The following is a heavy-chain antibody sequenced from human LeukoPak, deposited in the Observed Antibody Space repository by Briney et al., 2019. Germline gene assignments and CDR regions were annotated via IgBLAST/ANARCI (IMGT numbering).Heavy chain of an antibody. CDR1: GGSFSGHQ. J-gene: IGHJ4*02. CDR2: INPSGRI. Sequence: SETLSLTCAVYGGSFSGHQWSWIRQSPGKGLEWIGEINPSGRINYNPSLKSRVTISLDTSKNQFSLKLSSVTAADTAVYYCARDGGMTTVTTDFDYWGQGTLVTVSS. CDR3: ARDGGMTTVTTDFDY. D-gene: IGHD4-17*01. V-gene: IGHV4-34*01.